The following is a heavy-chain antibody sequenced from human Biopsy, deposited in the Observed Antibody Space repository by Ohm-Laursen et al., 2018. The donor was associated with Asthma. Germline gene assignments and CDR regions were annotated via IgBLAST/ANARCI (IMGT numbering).Heavy chain of an antibody. V-gene: IGHV4-30-2*06. CDR1: GDSIDSGDYS. D-gene: IGHD2-21*02. CDR2: IYRNGET. CDR3: ARGWNCGGDCYSLDS. Sequence: SQTLSLTCAVSGDSIDSGDYSWTWIRQSPGVGLEWIGYIYRNGETYYNPTLKNRVTISIDRSKNQFSLGLRSVTAADTAVYYCARGWNCGGDCYSLDSWGQGTLVTVSS. J-gene: IGHJ4*02.